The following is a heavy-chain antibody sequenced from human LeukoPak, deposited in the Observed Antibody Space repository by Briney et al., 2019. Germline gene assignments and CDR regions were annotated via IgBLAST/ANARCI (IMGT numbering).Heavy chain of an antibody. CDR3: ARDGLDAFDI. CDR1: GFTFSSYS. J-gene: IGHJ3*02. Sequence: PGGSLRLSCAASGFTFSSYSMNWVRQAPGKGLEWVSSISSSSSYIYYADSVKGRFTISRDNAKNSLYLQMNSLGAEDTAVYYCARDGLDAFDIWGQGTMVTVSS. CDR2: ISSSSSYI. V-gene: IGHV3-21*01.